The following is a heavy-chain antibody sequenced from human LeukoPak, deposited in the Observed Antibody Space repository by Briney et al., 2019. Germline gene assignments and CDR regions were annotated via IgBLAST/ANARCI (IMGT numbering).Heavy chain of an antibody. CDR1: GFSFSNYW. CDR3: VGDSPEWHQPLDY. Sequence: GGSLRLSCTASGFSFSNYWMHWVRQAPGKGLVWVSRINSDGSTTTYADSVKGRFTISRDNAKNTLYLQMNSLRADDTAVYYCVGDSPEWHQPLDYWGQGTLVSVPS. J-gene: IGHJ4*02. V-gene: IGHV3-74*01. CDR2: INSDGSTT. D-gene: IGHD3-3*01.